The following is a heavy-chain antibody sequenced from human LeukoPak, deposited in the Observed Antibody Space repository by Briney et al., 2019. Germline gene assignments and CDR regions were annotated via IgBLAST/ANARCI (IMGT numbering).Heavy chain of an antibody. CDR1: GGSISSRGYY. J-gene: IGHJ5*02. D-gene: IGHD3-10*01. Sequence: PSETLSLTCIVSGGSISSRGYYWGWIRQPPGKGLEWIGTITYSGSTYFSPSVKSRVTMSMDTSKNQFSLKLSSVTAADTAIYYCARGHSVGGSTMVWGDIGTWFDPWGQGTLVTVSS. CDR3: ARGHSVGGSTMVWGDIGTWFDP. CDR2: ITYSGST. V-gene: IGHV4-39*01.